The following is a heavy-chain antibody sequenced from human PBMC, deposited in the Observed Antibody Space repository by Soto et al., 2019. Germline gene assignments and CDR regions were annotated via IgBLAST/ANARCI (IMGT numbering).Heavy chain of an antibody. V-gene: IGHV4-30-4*01. CDR2: IYYSGST. CDR3: ARVTGIAAAGTCWFDP. Sequence: SETLSLTCTVSGGSISSGDYYWSWIRQPPGKGLEWIGYIYYSGSTYYNPSLRSRVTISVDTSKNQFSLKLSSVTAADTAVYYCARVTGIAAAGTCWFDPWGQGTLVTVSS. CDR1: GGSISSGDYY. J-gene: IGHJ5*02. D-gene: IGHD6-13*01.